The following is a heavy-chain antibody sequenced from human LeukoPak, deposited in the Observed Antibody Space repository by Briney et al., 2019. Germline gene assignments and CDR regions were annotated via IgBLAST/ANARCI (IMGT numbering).Heavy chain of an antibody. V-gene: IGHV4-59*01. CDR1: GGSISSYY. J-gene: IGHJ4*02. D-gene: IGHD6-13*01. CDR2: IYYSGST. Sequence: SETLSLTCTVSGGSISSYYWSWIRQPPGKGLEWIGYIYYSGSTNYNPSLKSRVTISVDTSKNQFSLKLSSVTAADTAVYYCASTAIAAADTRRSYYFDYWGQGTLVTVSS. CDR3: ASTAIAAADTRRSYYFDY.